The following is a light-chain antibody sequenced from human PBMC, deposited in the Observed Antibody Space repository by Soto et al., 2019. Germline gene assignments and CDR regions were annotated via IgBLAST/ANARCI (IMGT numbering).Light chain of an antibody. V-gene: IGKV3-11*01. J-gene: IGKJ1*01. CDR1: QNVTTY. CDR3: QQRTYWPWT. CDR2: EAS. Sequence: EIVMTPSPSALSVSPWERATLSCMASQNVTTYLTLYQQKPGQAPRLLIYEASNRATGMPARFSGSGSGTDFTLTISNLEPEDFAVYYCQQRTYWPWTFGQGTKVDI.